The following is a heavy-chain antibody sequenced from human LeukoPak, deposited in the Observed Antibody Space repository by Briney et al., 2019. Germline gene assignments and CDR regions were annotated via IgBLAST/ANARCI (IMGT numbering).Heavy chain of an antibody. V-gene: IGHV5-51*01. CDR1: GYSFTTNW. J-gene: IGHJ4*02. CDR3: VRSESYLFGPDY. Sequence: GESLNISCKGSGYSFTTNWIGWVRQMPGKGLEWMGIIYPDYSDTRYSPSFQGQVTISADKSISIAYLQWSSLRASDTAMYYCVRSESYLFGPDYWGQGTPVTVSS. CDR2: IYPDYSDT. D-gene: IGHD1-26*01.